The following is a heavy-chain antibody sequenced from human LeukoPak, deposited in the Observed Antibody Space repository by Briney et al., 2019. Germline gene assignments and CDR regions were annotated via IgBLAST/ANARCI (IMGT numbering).Heavy chain of an antibody. Sequence: GGSLRLSCAASGFTFSSYGIHWVRQAPGKGLEWVAFIRYDGSNRYYTDSVKGRFTISRDNSKNTLYLQMNSLRAEDTAVYYCAKGRGWEASYYYYYMDVWGKGTTVTISS. CDR2: IRYDGSNR. CDR1: GFTFSSYG. D-gene: IGHD1-26*01. J-gene: IGHJ6*03. V-gene: IGHV3-30*02. CDR3: AKGRGWEASYYYYYMDV.